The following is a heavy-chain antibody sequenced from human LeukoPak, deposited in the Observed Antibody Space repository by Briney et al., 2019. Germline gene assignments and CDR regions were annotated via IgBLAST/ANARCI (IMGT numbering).Heavy chain of an antibody. Sequence: SETLSLTCTVSGGSISSSSYYWNWIRQPPGKGLEWIANIYYSGSTNHNPSLKSRVSISVDTSKNQFSLRLSSVTAADTAVYYCARSGGYNSNFDYWGQGTLVTVSS. CDR2: IYYSGST. V-gene: IGHV4-61*01. CDR3: ARSGGYNSNFDY. CDR1: GGSISSSSYY. D-gene: IGHD5-24*01. J-gene: IGHJ4*02.